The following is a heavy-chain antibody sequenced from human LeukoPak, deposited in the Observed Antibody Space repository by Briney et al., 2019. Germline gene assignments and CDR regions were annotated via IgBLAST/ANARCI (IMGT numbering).Heavy chain of an antibody. V-gene: IGHV4-59*01. CDR1: GGSISSYY. CDR3: ARVVGYGSGSYYNVGTDAFDI. Sequence: PSETLSLTCTVSGGSISSYYWSWIRQPPGKGLEWIGYIYYSGSTNYNPSLKSRVTISVDTSKNQFSLKLSSVTAADTAVYYCARVVGYGSGSYYNVGTDAFDIWGQGTMVTVSS. CDR2: IYYSGST. D-gene: IGHD3-10*01. J-gene: IGHJ3*02.